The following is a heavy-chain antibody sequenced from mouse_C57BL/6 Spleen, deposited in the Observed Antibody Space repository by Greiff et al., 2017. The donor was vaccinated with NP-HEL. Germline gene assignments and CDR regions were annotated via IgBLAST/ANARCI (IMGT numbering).Heavy chain of an antibody. Sequence: VQLQQPGAELVRPGTSVKLSCKASGYTFTSYWMPWVKQRPGQGLEWIGVIDPSASYTNYNQKFKGKATLTVDTSSSTAYMQLSSLTSEDSAVYYCARMVYYGYDWYFDYWGQGTTLTVSS. V-gene: IGHV1-59*01. D-gene: IGHD2-2*01. J-gene: IGHJ2*01. CDR3: ARMVYYGYDWYFDY. CDR2: IDPSASYT. CDR1: GYTFTSYW.